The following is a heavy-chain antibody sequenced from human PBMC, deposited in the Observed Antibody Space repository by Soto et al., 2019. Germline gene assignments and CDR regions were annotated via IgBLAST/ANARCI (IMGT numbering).Heavy chain of an antibody. CDR3: ARDTYYYDSSDHFSADAFDV. J-gene: IGHJ3*01. D-gene: IGHD3-22*01. CDR2: ISNDGSST. Sequence: GGSLRLSCAASGFTSSSYWIHWVRQAPGKGLVWVSRISNDGSSTNYADSVKGRFTISRDNAKNTVYLQMNSLRAEDTAVYYCARDTYYYDSSDHFSADAFDVWGQGTMVTVSS. CDR1: GFTSSSYW. V-gene: IGHV3-74*01.